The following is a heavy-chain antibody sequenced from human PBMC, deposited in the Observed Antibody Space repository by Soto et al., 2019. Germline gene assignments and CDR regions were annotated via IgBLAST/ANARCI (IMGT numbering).Heavy chain of an antibody. CDR3: ARGQRALITYGPFDP. Sequence: LRLSCAASGFTLSSYAMSWVRHAPGKGLEWVSTFSGTGGYTYYADSVKGRFTISRDDSKNTLFLHMNSLRAADTAVYYCARGQRALITYGPFDPWGQGTLVTVSS. J-gene: IGHJ5*02. CDR1: GFTLSSYA. D-gene: IGHD4-17*01. CDR2: FSGTGGYT. V-gene: IGHV3-23*01.